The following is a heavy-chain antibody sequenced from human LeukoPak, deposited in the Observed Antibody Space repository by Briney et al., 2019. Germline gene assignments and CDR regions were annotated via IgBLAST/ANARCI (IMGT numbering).Heavy chain of an antibody. D-gene: IGHD2-21*02. CDR3: ATVYCGGDCYSSRWFDP. J-gene: IGHJ5*02. CDR1: GGSLSSSSYY. Sequence: SETLSLTCTVSGGSLSSSSYYWRWLRQPPGKGLEGIGSIYYSGGTYYNPSLKSRVTISVDTSKNQFSLKLSSVAAADTAVYYCATVYCGGDCYSSRWFDPWGQGTLVTVSS. CDR2: IYYSGGT. V-gene: IGHV4-39*07.